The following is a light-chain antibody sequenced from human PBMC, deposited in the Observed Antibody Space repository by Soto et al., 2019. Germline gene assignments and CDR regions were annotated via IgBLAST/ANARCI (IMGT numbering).Light chain of an antibody. Sequence: QSALTQPPSASGSPGQSVAISCTGTSGDVGSSDFVSWYQHHPGKAPKLIIYEVGKRPSGVPDRFAGSKSGNTASLTVTGLQADDEADYYCTSDAGSDNFGVFGTGTKVTVL. J-gene: IGLJ1*01. CDR1: SGDVGSSDF. CDR3: TSDAGSDNFGV. V-gene: IGLV2-8*01. CDR2: EVG.